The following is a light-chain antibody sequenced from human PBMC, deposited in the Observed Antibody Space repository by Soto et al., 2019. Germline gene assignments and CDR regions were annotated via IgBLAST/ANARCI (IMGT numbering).Light chain of an antibody. J-gene: IGKJ5*01. Sequence: DIQLTQSPYTLSASVGESVTLTCRASQSISSWLAWYQQKPGKAPKLLIYKASSLESGVPSRFSGSGSGTEFTLTISSLQPDDFATYYCQQYENLPITFGQGTRLEI. V-gene: IGKV1-5*03. CDR1: QSISSW. CDR2: KAS. CDR3: QQYENLPIT.